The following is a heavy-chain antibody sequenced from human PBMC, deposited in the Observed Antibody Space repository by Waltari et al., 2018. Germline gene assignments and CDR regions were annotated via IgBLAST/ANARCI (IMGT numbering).Heavy chain of an antibody. CDR1: GFTFSSYS. Sequence: EVQLVEPGGGLVQPGGSLRLSCVASGFTFSSYSMNWLRQAPGKGLEWVAYIGRSSSTMYYAHYVKGRVTMSGDNAKNSLYLQMSSLRAEDTAVYYCARVRNRFDSCGYFSFDIWGQGTMVTVSS. D-gene: IGHD3-22*01. J-gene: IGHJ3*02. CDR3: ARVRNRFDSCGYFSFDI. CDR2: IGRSSSTM. V-gene: IGHV3-48*04.